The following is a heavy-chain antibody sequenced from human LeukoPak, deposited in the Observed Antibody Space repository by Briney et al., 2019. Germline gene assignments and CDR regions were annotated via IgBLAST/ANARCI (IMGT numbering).Heavy chain of an antibody. J-gene: IGHJ4*02. CDR1: GYTFTGYY. CDR2: INPNSGGT. Sequence: ASVKVSCKASGYTFTGYYMHRVRQAPGQGLEWMGWINPNSGGTNYAQKFQGRVTMTRDTSISTAYMELSRLRSDDTAVYYCATRDVVVAATEHDYWGQGTLVTVSS. V-gene: IGHV1-2*02. D-gene: IGHD2-15*01. CDR3: ATRDVVVAATEHDY.